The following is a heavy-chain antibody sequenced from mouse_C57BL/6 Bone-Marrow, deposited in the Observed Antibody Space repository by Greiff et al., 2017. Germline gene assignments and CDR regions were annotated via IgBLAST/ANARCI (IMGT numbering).Heavy chain of an antibody. V-gene: IGHV1-74*01. CDR3: AIEPLTTVVGRYWYFDV. CDR2: IHPSDSDT. D-gene: IGHD1-1*01. CDR1: GYTFTSYW. J-gene: IGHJ1*03. Sequence: QVQLQQPGAELVKPGASVKVSCKASGYTFTSYWMHWVKQRPGQGLEWIGRIHPSDSDTNYNQKFKGKATLTVDKSSSTAYMQLSSLTSEDSAVYYCAIEPLTTVVGRYWYFDVWGTGTTVTVSS.